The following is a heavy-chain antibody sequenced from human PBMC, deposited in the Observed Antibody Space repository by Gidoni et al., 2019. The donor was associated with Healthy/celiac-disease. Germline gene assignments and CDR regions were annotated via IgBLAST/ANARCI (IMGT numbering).Heavy chain of an antibody. J-gene: IGHJ6*02. Sequence: QVQLVQSGAEVKKPGSSVKVSCKASGGPFSSYAISWVRQATGQGLAWMGGIIPIFGTANYAQKFQGRVTITADESTSTAYMELSSLRSEDTAVYYCASRGCRVTSCYLGNYYYYGMDVWGQGTTVTVSS. CDR1: GGPFSSYA. CDR3: ASRGCRVTSCYLGNYYYYGMDV. D-gene: IGHD2-2*01. CDR2: IIPIFGTA. V-gene: IGHV1-69*01.